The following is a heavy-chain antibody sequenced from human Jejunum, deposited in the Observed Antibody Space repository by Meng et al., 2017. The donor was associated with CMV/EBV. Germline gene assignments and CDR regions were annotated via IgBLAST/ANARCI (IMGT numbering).Heavy chain of an antibody. Sequence: SGYNFDTYWIGWVLPTPWKGLEWMGVIYPGASDPRYSPSFQGQVTISADKSISTAYLQWSSLKASDTAVYYCARRLEASEFFEFWGQGMLVTVSS. J-gene: IGHJ4*02. D-gene: IGHD3-10*01. CDR2: IYPGASDP. CDR1: GYNFDTYW. CDR3: ARRLEASEFFEF. V-gene: IGHV5-51*01.